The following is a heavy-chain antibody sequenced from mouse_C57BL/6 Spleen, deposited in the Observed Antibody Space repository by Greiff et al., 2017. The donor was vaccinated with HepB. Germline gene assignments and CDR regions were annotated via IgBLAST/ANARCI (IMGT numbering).Heavy chain of an antibody. CDR3: ARNWDYFDY. V-gene: IGHV1-54*01. Sequence: QVQLQQSGAELVRPGTSVKVSCKASGYAFTNYLIEWVKQRPGQGLEWIGVINPGSGGTNYNEKFKGKATLTADKSSSTAYMQLSSLTPEDSAVYFCARNWDYFDYWGQGTTLTVSS. D-gene: IGHD4-1*01. CDR1: GYAFTNYL. J-gene: IGHJ2*01. CDR2: INPGSGGT.